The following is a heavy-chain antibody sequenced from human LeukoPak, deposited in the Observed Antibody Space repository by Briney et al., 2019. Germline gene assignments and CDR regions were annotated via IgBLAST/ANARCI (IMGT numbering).Heavy chain of an antibody. D-gene: IGHD3-10*01. CDR2: IYTSGST. Sequence: SETLSLTCTVSGGSITSSYWNWIRQPAGKGLEWIGRIYTSGSTNYNPSLKSRVTMSVDTSKNQFSLRLSSVTAADTAVYYCARWTTMVRGFDYWGQGTLVTVSS. CDR1: GGSITSSY. CDR3: ARWTTMVRGFDY. J-gene: IGHJ4*02. V-gene: IGHV4-4*07.